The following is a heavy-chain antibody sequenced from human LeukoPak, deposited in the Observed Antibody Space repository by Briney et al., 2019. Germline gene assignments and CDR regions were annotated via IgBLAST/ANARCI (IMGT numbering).Heavy chain of an antibody. CDR2: ISGSGGST. CDR1: GFTFSSYA. D-gene: IGHD2-2*01. J-gene: IGHJ5*02. CDR3: ARKSRYCSSTSCYADNWFDP. Sequence: GGSLRLSCAASGFTFSSYAMSWVRQAPGKGLEWVSAISGSGGSTYYADSVKGRFTISRDNSKNTLYLQMNSLRAEDTAVYYCARKSRYCSSTSCYADNWFDPWGQGTLVTVSS. V-gene: IGHV3-23*01.